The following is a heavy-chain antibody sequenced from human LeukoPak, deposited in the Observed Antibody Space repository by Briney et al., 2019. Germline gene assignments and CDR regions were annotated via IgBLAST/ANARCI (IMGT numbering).Heavy chain of an antibody. CDR1: GFTFSSYS. J-gene: IGHJ4*02. V-gene: IGHV3-21*01. Sequence: GGSLRLSCAASGFTFSSYSMNWVRQAPGKGLEWVSSISSSSSYIYYADSVKGRFTISRDNAKNSLYLQMNSLRAEDTAVYYCARVFSSFQSYRDIVVVPAATTSYYFDYWGQGTLVTVSS. CDR2: ISSSSSYI. CDR3: ARVFSSFQSYRDIVVVPAATTSYYFDY. D-gene: IGHD2-2*01.